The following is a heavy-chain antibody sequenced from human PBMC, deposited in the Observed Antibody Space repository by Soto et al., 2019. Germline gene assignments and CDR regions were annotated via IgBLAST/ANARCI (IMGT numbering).Heavy chain of an antibody. V-gene: IGHV2-5*02. D-gene: IGHD6-6*01. CDR1: GFSLSTSGVG. Sequence: SGPTLVNPTQTLTLTCTFSGFSLSTSGVGVGWIRQPPGKALEWLALIYWEDDKGYSPSLKIRLTITKDTSKNQVVLTMTNMDPVATATYYCAHSGGIAARPDFDYWGQGTLVTVSS. CDR2: IYWEDDK. CDR3: AHSGGIAARPDFDY. J-gene: IGHJ4*02.